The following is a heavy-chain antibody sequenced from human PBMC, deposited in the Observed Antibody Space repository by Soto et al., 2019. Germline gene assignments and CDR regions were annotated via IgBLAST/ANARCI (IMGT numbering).Heavy chain of an antibody. CDR2: LYYSGST. D-gene: IGHD7-27*01. V-gene: IGHV4-59*01. J-gene: IGHJ4*02. Sequence: QVQLQESGPGLVKPSETLSLTCTVSGGSISSYYWSWIRQPPGKGLEWIGYLYYSGSTNYNPSLKSRVTISVDTSKNQFSLKLSSVTAADTAVYYCARESLTGEPVYWGKGTLVTVSS. CDR1: GGSISSYY. CDR3: ARESLTGEPVY.